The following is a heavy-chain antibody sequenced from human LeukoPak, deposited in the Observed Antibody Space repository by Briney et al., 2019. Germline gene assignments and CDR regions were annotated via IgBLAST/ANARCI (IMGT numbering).Heavy chain of an antibody. Sequence: ASVKVSCKVSGYTLTELSMHWVRQAPGKGLEWMGGFDPEDGETIYAQKFQGRVTMTEDTSTDTAYMELSSLRSEDTAVYYCATGYLDYYDSSARSYGYWGQGTLVTVSS. CDR2: FDPEDGET. V-gene: IGHV1-24*01. J-gene: IGHJ4*02. CDR3: ATGYLDYYDSSARSYGY. D-gene: IGHD3-22*01. CDR1: GYTLTELS.